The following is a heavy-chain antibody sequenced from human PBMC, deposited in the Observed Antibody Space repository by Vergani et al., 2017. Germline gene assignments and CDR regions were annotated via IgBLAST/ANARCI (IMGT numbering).Heavy chain of an antibody. CDR2: LTASGSGI. V-gene: IGHV3-23*01. D-gene: IGHD5-24*01. CDR3: VRGGLATIYNWFDP. Sequence: EVQLLESGGRLVQPGGSLRLSCVASGFAFSRYAMSWVRQAPGKGLEWVSGLTASGSGISYADSVRGRFTISRDNSKNTLFLQMDSLRAEDTAVYYCVRGGLATIYNWFDPWGQGTRVTVSS. J-gene: IGHJ5*01. CDR1: GFAFSRYA.